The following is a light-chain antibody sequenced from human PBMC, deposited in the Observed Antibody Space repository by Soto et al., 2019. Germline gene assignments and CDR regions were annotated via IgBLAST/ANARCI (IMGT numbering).Light chain of an antibody. CDR3: SSYTSSNTFV. CDR2: GVS. CDR1: SSDVGGYTY. V-gene: IGLV2-14*01. Sequence: QSVLTQPASVSGSPGQSITISCAGTSSDVGGYTYVSWYQQHPGKAPKLLIFGVSDRPSGVSHRFSGSKSGNTASLTISGPQADDEADYHCSSYTSSNTFVFGTGTKVTVL. J-gene: IGLJ1*01.